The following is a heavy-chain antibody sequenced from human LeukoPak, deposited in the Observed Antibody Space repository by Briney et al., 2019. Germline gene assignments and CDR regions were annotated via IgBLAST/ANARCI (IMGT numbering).Heavy chain of an antibody. Sequence: ASVKVSCKASGYTFTSYAMHWVRQAPGQRLEWMGWINAGNGNTKYSQKFQGRVTITRDTSASTAYMELSSLRSEDTAVYYCARDKYYDSSVGTIMGYWGQGTLVTVSS. CDR3: ARDKYYDSSVGTIMGY. CDR1: GYTFTSYA. D-gene: IGHD3-22*01. V-gene: IGHV1-3*01. J-gene: IGHJ4*02. CDR2: INAGNGNT.